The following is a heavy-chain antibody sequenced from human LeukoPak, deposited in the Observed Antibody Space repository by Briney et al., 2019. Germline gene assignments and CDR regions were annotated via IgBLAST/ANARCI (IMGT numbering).Heavy chain of an antibody. CDR3: ARVVESYYRRSAFDI. CDR2: ISAYNGNT. CDR1: GYTFTSYG. Sequence: ASVKVSCKASGYTFTSYGISWVRQAPGQGLEWMGWISAYNGNTNYAQKLQGRVTMTTDTSTSTAYMELRSLRSDDTAVYYCARVVESYYRRSAFDIWVQGRMVTVSS. V-gene: IGHV1-18*01. D-gene: IGHD3-10*01. J-gene: IGHJ3*02.